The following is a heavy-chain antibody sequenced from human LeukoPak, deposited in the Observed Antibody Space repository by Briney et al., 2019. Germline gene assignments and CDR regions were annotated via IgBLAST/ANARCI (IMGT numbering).Heavy chain of an antibody. V-gene: IGHV3-23*01. Sequence: GGSLRLSCAASGFTFSSYGMSWVRQAPGKGLEWVSAISGSGGSTYYADSVKGRFTISRDNSKNTLYLQMNSLRAEDTAVYYCARIWAAGDNYFDYWGQGTLVTVSS. J-gene: IGHJ4*02. D-gene: IGHD6-13*01. CDR2: ISGSGGST. CDR1: GFTFSSYG. CDR3: ARIWAAGDNYFDY.